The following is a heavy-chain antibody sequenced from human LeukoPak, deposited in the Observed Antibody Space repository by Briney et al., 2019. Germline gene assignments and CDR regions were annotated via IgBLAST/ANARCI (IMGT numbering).Heavy chain of an antibody. Sequence: GGSLRLSCAASGFTFSNYAMSWVRQAPGKGLEWVSAISGSGGSTYYADSVKGRFTISRDNSKNTLYLQMNSLRAEDTAVYYCAKDQDGSGRGGFDYWGQGTLVTVSS. CDR3: AKDQDGSGRGGFDY. J-gene: IGHJ4*02. CDR1: GFTFSNYA. CDR2: ISGSGGST. V-gene: IGHV3-23*01. D-gene: IGHD3-10*01.